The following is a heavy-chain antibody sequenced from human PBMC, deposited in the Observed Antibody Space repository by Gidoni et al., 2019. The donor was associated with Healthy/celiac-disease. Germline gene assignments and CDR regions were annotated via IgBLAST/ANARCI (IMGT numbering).Heavy chain of an antibody. D-gene: IGHD4-17*01. J-gene: IGHJ6*02. CDR2: IYYSGST. Sequence: QAQLQESGPGLVKPSETLSLTCTVSGGSISSYYWSWIRQPPGKGLQWIGYIYYSGSTNYNPSLKSRVTISVDTSKNQFSLKLSSVTAADTAVYYCASGAYGDYAGRYYYYGMDVWGQGTTVTVSS. V-gene: IGHV4-59*01. CDR3: ASGAYGDYAGRYYYYGMDV. CDR1: GGSISSYY.